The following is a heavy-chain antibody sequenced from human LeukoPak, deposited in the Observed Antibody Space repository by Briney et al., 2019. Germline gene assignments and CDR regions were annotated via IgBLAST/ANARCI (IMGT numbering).Heavy chain of an antibody. J-gene: IGHJ3*02. CDR3: ATFEYSSSSGAFDI. D-gene: IGHD6-6*01. CDR1: GYTFNGYY. CDR2: IIPILGIA. Sequence: SVKVSCKASGYTFNGYYMHWVRQAPGQGLEWMGRIIPILGIANYAQKFQGRVTITADKSTSTAYMELSSLRSEDTAVYYCATFEYSSSSGAFDIWGQGTMVTVSS. V-gene: IGHV1-69*02.